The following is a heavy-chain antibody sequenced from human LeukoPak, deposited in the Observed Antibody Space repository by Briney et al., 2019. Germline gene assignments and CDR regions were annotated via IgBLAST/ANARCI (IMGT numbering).Heavy chain of an antibody. J-gene: IGHJ4*02. D-gene: IGHD5-18*01. CDR3: AKNTPYWELWFIDY. CDR1: GFTFSSYA. Sequence: GGSLRLSCEASGFTFSSYAMSWVRQAPGKGREWVSAISGSGDSTYYADSVKGRFTISRDNSKNTLYLQMNSLRAEDTAVYYCAKNTPYWELWFIDYWGQGTLVTVSS. CDR2: ISGSGDST. V-gene: IGHV3-23*01.